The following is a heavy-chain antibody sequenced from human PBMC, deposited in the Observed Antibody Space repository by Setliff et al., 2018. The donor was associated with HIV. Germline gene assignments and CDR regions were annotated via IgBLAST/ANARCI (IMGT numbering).Heavy chain of an antibody. D-gene: IGHD3-22*01. CDR1: GYSISSGYY. J-gene: IGHJ3*02. Sequence: PSETLSLTCAVSGYSISSGYYWGGIRPPPGRGREWIGNIYHSGGTHYNPSLRSRLTISVDTSKNQFSLKLNSVTAADTAVYYCATQSFSDTVNYCYAAFDIWGQGTMVTVSS. V-gene: IGHV4-38-2*01. CDR3: ATQSFSDTVNYCYAAFDI. CDR2: IYHSGGT.